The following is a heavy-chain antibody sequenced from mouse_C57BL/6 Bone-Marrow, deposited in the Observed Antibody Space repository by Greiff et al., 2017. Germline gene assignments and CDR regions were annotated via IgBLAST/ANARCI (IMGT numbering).Heavy chain of an antibody. CDR1: GYTFTSYW. J-gene: IGHJ3*01. V-gene: IGHV1-72*01. CDR3: ARGNGSSGSWFAY. Sequence: VQLQQPGAELVKPGASVKLSCRASGYTFTSYWMHWVTQSPGRGLEWIGRIDPNCGGPKYNEKFKSKATLTVDKPSSAAYMQLSSLTSEDSAVYYSARGNGSSGSWFAYWGQGTLVTVSA. D-gene: IGHD1-1*01. CDR2: IDPNCGGP.